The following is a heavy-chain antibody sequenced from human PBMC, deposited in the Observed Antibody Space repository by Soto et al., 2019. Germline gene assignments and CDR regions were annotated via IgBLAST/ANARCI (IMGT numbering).Heavy chain of an antibody. CDR2: IIPILGIA. J-gene: IGHJ6*02. CDR3: ARERGETGYYGMDV. D-gene: IGHD3-16*01. CDR1: GGTFSSYT. V-gene: IGHV1-69*08. Sequence: QVQLVQSGAEVKKPGSSVKVSCKASGGTFSSYTISWVRQAPGQGLEWMGRIIPILGIANYAQKFQGRVTITADKSTSTAYMELRSLRSEDTAVYYCARERGETGYYGMDVWGQGTTVTVSS.